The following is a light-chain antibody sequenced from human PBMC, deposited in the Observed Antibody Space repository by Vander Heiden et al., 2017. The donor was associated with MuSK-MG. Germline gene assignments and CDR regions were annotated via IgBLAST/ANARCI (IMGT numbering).Light chain of an antibody. J-gene: IGKJ2*04. Sequence: DIQMTQSLSTLSASVGDRVTITCRASQSISTWLAWYQQKPVRAPKLLIYKASSLESGVPSRFSGSGSGTEFTLTISSLQLDDFGTYYCQQDNSIMWNFSQGTKLDIK. CDR2: KAS. V-gene: IGKV1-5*03. CDR3: QQDNSIMWN. CDR1: QSISTW.